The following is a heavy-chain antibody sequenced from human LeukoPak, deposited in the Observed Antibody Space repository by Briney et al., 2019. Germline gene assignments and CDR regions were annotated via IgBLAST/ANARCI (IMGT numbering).Heavy chain of an antibody. Sequence: GASVKVSCKASGYTFTGYYMHWVRQAPGQGLEWMGWINPNSGGTNYAQKFQGRVTMTRDTSISTAYMELSRLRSDDTAVYYCARDARSDFWSGYYYYGMDVWGQGTTVTVSS. V-gene: IGHV1-2*02. CDR1: GYTFTGYY. CDR2: INPNSGGT. D-gene: IGHD3-3*01. CDR3: ARDARSDFWSGYYYYGMDV. J-gene: IGHJ6*02.